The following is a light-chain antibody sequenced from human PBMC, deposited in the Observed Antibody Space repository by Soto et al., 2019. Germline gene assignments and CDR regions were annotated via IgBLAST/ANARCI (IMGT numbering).Light chain of an antibody. Sequence: QSALTQPASVSGSPGHSITISCTGTSSDVGGYNFVSWYQHHPGKAPKLLIYDVGNRPSGVSDRFSGSKSGNTASLTISGLRAEDEAEYHCASYTSTTTPVFGTGTKVTV. CDR1: SSDVGGYNF. CDR2: DVG. J-gene: IGLJ1*01. V-gene: IGLV2-14*03. CDR3: ASYTSTTTPV.